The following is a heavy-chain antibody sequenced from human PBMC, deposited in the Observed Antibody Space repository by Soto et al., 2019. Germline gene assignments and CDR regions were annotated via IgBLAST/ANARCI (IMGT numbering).Heavy chain of an antibody. CDR1: GFNFSNYG. CDR2: ISSSSSCI. Sequence: EVQLVESGGGLVKPGGSLRLSCTASGFNFSNYGMNWVRQAPGKGLEWVSSISSSSSCISYADSLKGRFTISRDNAENSVYLQMNSLRADDTAVYYCARSDCTSTSCYVVWFDPWGQGTLVTVSS. D-gene: IGHD2-2*01. V-gene: IGHV3-21*01. CDR3: ARSDCTSTSCYVVWFDP. J-gene: IGHJ5*02.